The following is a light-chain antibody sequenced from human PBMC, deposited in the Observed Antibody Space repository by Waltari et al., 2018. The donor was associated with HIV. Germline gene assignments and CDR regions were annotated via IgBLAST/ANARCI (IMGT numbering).Light chain of an antibody. CDR3: QQTTTFPLG. Sequence: IQMTQSPSSLSASIGDRVTIICRASQSINTGLAWYQQKPNLAPHPLILAASGLQNGVPSRFSGRGSGTLCTLTIANLQPEDSATYYCQQTTTFPLGFGGGTRVEI. V-gene: IGKV1-12*01. CDR1: QSINTG. J-gene: IGKJ4*02. CDR2: AAS.